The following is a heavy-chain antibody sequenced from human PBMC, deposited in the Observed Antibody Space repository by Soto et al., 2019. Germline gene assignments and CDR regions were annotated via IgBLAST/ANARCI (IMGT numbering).Heavy chain of an antibody. Sequence: WASVKVSCKASGYTFTSYAMHWVRQAPGQRLEWMGWINAGNGNTKYSQKFQGRVTITRDTSASTAYMELSSLRSEDTAVYYCARDLVYDILTGYYRYYYGMDVWGQGTTVTVSS. CDR3: ARDLVYDILTGYYRYYYGMDV. CDR2: INAGNGNT. V-gene: IGHV1-3*01. D-gene: IGHD3-9*01. J-gene: IGHJ6*02. CDR1: GYTFTSYA.